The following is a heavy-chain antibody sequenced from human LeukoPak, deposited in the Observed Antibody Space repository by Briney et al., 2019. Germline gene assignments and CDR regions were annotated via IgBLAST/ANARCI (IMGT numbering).Heavy chain of an antibody. CDR2: IKSKTDGGTT. CDR1: GFTFSNAW. V-gene: IGHV3-15*01. Sequence: PGGSLRLSCVASGFTFSNAWMSWVRQAPGEGLEWVGRIKSKTDGGTTDYAAPVKGRFTISRDDSKNTLYLQMNSLKTEDTAVYYGTTVGYCSSTSCVYWGQGTLVTVSS. CDR3: TTVGYCSSTSCVY. D-gene: IGHD2-2*01. J-gene: IGHJ4*02.